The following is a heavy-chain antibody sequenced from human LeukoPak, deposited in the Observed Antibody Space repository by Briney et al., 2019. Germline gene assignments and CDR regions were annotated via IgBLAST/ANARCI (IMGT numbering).Heavy chain of an antibody. CDR3: ADLGSRD. CDR1: GFTFSSAW. D-gene: IGHD3-16*01. J-gene: IGHJ4*02. V-gene: IGHV3-7*01. CDR2: IKDDGSDK. Sequence: PGGSLRLSCAASGFTFSSAWMTWVRQAPGKGLEWVATIKDDGSDKYYVDSVKGRFTISRDNPKKSLWLQMNSLRVEDTAMYYCADLGSRDWGQGTLVTVSS.